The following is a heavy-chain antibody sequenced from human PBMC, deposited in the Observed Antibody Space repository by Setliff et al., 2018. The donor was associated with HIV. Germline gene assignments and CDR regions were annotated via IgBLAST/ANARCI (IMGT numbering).Heavy chain of an antibody. CDR1: GYTFTTYG. CDR3: VRDWYCSGGSCSNCFDP. Sequence: AASVKVSCKASGYTFTTYGISWVRQAPGQGLEWMGWTSGDNVKTTYEQKLQDRLTMTTDTSTSTAFMELRSLSSDDSAVYYCVRDWYCSGGSCSNCFDPWGQGTLVTVSS. CDR2: TSGDNVKT. J-gene: IGHJ5*02. D-gene: IGHD2-15*01. V-gene: IGHV1-18*01.